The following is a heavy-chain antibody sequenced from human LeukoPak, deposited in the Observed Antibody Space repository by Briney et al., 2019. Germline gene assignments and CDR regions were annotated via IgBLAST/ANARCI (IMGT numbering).Heavy chain of an antibody. D-gene: IGHD1-14*01. CDR3: ARERRTGTRDYYYMDV. V-gene: IGHV4-34*01. Sequence: PSETPSLTCAVYGGSFSGYYWSWIRQPPGKGLEWIGEINHSGSTNYNPSLKSRVTISVDTSKNQFSLKLSSVTAADTAVYYCARERRTGTRDYYYMDVWGKGTTVTVSS. CDR1: GGSFSGYY. CDR2: INHSGST. J-gene: IGHJ6*03.